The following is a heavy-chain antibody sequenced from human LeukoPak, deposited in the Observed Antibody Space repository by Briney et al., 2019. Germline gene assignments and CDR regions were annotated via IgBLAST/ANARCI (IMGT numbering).Heavy chain of an antibody. D-gene: IGHD2-2*01. Sequence: SETLSLTCTVSGGSISSYYWSWIRQPPGKGLEWIGYIYYSGSTNYNPSLKSRVTISVDTSKNQFSLKLSSVTAADTAVYYCARDALYCSSSSCYRYWYFDLWGRGTLVTVSS. J-gene: IGHJ2*01. CDR2: IYYSGST. CDR1: GGSISSYY. CDR3: ARDALYCSSSSCYRYWYFDL. V-gene: IGHV4-59*01.